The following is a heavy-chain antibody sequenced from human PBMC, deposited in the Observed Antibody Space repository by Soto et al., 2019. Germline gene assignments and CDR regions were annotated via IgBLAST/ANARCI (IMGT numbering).Heavy chain of an antibody. J-gene: IGHJ4*02. CDR2: ISYDGSNK. Sequence: QVQLVESGGGVVQPGRSLRLSCAASGFTFSSYAMHWVRQAPGKGLEWVAVISYDGSNKYYADSVKGRFTISRDNSKNTLYLQMNSLRAEDTAVYYCARIGSHLPLDYWGQGALVTVSS. CDR3: ARIGSHLPLDY. V-gene: IGHV3-30-3*01. D-gene: IGHD3-10*01. CDR1: GFTFSSYA.